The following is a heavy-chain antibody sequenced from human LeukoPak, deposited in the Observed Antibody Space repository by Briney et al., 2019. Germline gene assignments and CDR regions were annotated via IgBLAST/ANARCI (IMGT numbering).Heavy chain of an antibody. V-gene: IGHV1-18*01. D-gene: IGHD6-19*01. J-gene: IGHJ4*02. Sequence: ATVKISCKASGYTFTSYGISWVRQAPGHGLEWMGWISAYYGNTNYAQKLQGRVTMTTDTSTSTAYMELRSLRSDDTAVYYCARAYSSGWYGGNFDYWGQGTLVTVSS. CDR2: ISAYYGNT. CDR1: GYTFTSYG. CDR3: ARAYSSGWYGGNFDY.